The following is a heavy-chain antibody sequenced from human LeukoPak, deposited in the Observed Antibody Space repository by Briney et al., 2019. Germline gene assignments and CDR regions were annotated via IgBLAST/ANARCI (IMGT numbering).Heavy chain of an antibody. CDR1: GGSISGYY. Sequence: PSETLSLTCTVSGGSISGYYWSWIRQPPGKGLEWIGFIHHSGSTSYNPSRKSRVTMSVDTSKNQFSLKLTSVTAADTAVYFCAGNRGDTSGYYYAWGQGTLVTVSS. CDR2: IHHSGST. J-gene: IGHJ5*02. CDR3: AGNRGDTSGYYYA. D-gene: IGHD3-22*01. V-gene: IGHV4-59*01.